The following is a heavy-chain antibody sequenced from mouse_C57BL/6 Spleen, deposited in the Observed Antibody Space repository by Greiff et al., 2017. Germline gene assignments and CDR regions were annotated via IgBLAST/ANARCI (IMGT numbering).Heavy chain of an antibody. CDR1: GYTFTSYW. V-gene: IGHV1-72*01. CDR2: IDPNSGGT. CDR3: AREDYDYFYYAMDY. J-gene: IGHJ4*01. Sequence: VQLQQSGAELVKPGASVKLSCKASGYTFTSYWMHWVKQRPGRGLEWIGRIDPNSGGTKYNEKFKSKATLTVDKPSSTAYMQLSSLTSEDSAVYYCAREDYDYFYYAMDYWGQGTSVTVSS. D-gene: IGHD2-4*01.